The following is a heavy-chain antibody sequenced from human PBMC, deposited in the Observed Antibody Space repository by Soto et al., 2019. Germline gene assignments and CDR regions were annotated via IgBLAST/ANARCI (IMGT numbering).Heavy chain of an antibody. CDR3: ARVGAERFQDGMDV. D-gene: IGHD3-16*01. V-gene: IGHV3-48*03. CDR1: GFTFSSYE. J-gene: IGHJ6*02. CDR2: ISSSGSTI. Sequence: VGSLRLSCAASGFTFSSYEMNWVRQAPGKGLEWVSYISSSGSTIYYADSVKGRFTISRDNAKNSLYLQMNSLRAEDTAVYYCARVGAERFQDGMDVWGQGTTVTVSS.